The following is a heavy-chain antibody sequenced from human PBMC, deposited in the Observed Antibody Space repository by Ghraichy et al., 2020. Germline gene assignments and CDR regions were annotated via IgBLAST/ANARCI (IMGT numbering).Heavy chain of an antibody. CDR3: ARLPQGTKQLVGNYYYYGMDV. CDR1: GYSFTSYW. V-gene: IGHV5-51*01. CDR2: IYPGDSDT. D-gene: IGHD6-6*01. Sequence: GESLNISCKGSGYSFTSYWIGWVRQMPGKGLEWMGIIYPGDSDTRYSPSFQGQVTISADKSISTAYLQWSSLKASDTAMYYCARLPQGTKQLVGNYYYYGMDVWGQGTTVTVSS. J-gene: IGHJ6*02.